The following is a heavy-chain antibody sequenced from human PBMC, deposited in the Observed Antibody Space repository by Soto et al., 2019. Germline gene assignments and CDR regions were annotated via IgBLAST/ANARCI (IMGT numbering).Heavy chain of an antibody. V-gene: IGHV4-61*01. Sequence: SETLSLTCTATGCSIGNRTYCWNWIRPLPGQGLEWSGYIFFLGSTNYNPSLKSRVTISVDTSKNQFSLKLRSVTAADTAVYYCARQFSPATVEYYFDHWGQGTPVTVSS. CDR1: GCSIGNRTYC. D-gene: IGHD6-13*01. J-gene: IGHJ4*02. CDR3: ARQFSPATVEYYFDH. CDR2: IFFLGST.